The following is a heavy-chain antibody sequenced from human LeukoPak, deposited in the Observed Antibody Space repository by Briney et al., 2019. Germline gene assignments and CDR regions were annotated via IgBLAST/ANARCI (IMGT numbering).Heavy chain of an antibody. V-gene: IGHV3-23*01. J-gene: IGHJ3*02. CDR2: ISGSGGST. CDR1: GFTFSCYA. D-gene: IGHD6-19*01. CDR3: AKHMAGSGWYRCAFDI. Sequence: GASLRLSCAASGFTFSCYAMSWVRQAPGKGLEWVSAISGSGGSTYYADSVKGRFTISRDNSKNTLYLQMNSLRAEDTAVYYCAKHMAGSGWYRCAFDIWGQGTMVTVSS.